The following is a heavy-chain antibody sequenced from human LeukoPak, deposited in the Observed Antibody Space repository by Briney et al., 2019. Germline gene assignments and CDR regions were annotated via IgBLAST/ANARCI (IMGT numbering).Heavy chain of an antibody. Sequence: PGGSLRLSCAASGFTFSSYGMHWVRQAPGKGLEWVAVISYDGSNKYYADSVKGRFTISRDNAKNSLYLQMNSLRAEDTAVYYCARDRVHAFDIWGQGTMVTVSS. V-gene: IGHV3-30*03. CDR2: ISYDGSNK. D-gene: IGHD1-1*01. CDR1: GFTFSSYG. J-gene: IGHJ3*02. CDR3: ARDRVHAFDI.